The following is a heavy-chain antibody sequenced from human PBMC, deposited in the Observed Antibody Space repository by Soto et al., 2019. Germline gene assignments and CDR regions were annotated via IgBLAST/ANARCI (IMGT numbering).Heavy chain of an antibody. D-gene: IGHD4-17*01. CDR1: GGPISSGGYS. Sequence: TLSLTCEVSGGPISSGGYSWSWIRQPPGKGLEWIGYIYHSGGIYYNPSLRGRVTMSIDRTKKQFSLKLSSVTAADTAVYFCARMMTTSGWFVPWGQGTLVTVS. V-gene: IGHV4-30-2*01. CDR3: ARMMTTSGWFVP. J-gene: IGHJ5*02. CDR2: IYHSGGI.